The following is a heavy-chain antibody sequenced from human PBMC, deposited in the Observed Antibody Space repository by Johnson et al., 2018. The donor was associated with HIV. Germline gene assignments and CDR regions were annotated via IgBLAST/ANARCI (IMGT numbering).Heavy chain of an antibody. J-gene: IGHJ3*02. CDR3: ARAHLIFPTHPFDI. D-gene: IGHD3-3*02. Sequence: VQLVESGGGLVQPGGSLRLSCAASGFTFSSFWMTWVRQAPGKGLEWVANINVNGGERYYVDSVKGRFTSSRDNVENSGFVLLNSMRVEDSAVYFCARAHLIFPTHPFDIWGQGTMVTVSS. V-gene: IGHV3-7*01. CDR2: INVNGGER. CDR1: GFTFSSFW.